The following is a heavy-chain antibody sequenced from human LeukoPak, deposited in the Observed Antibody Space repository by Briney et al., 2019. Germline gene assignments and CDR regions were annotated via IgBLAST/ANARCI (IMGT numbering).Heavy chain of an antibody. V-gene: IGHV1-69*01. Sequence: SVKVSCKASGGTFSSYAISWVRQAPGQGLEWMGGIIPIFGTANYAQKFQGRVTITADESTGTAYMELSSLRSEDTAVYYCASIVVVPAAIHKMGNWFDPWGKGTTVTVSS. CDR1: GGTFSSYA. J-gene: IGHJ6*04. D-gene: IGHD2-2*01. CDR3: ASIVVVPAAIHKMGNWFDP. CDR2: IIPIFGTA.